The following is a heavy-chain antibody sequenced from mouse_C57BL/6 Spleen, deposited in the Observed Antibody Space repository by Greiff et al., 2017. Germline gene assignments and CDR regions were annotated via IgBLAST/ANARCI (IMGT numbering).Heavy chain of an antibody. CDR3: ARLSYGNYPWYYAMDY. V-gene: IGHV5-6*01. J-gene: IGHJ4*01. D-gene: IGHD2-1*01. CDR2: ISSGGSYT. CDR1: GFTFSSYG. Sequence: EVQRVESGGDLVKPGGSLKLSCAASGFTFSSYGMSWVRQTPDKRLEWVATISSGGSYTYYPDSVKGRFTISRDNAKNTLYLKMSSLKSEDTAMYYCARLSYGNYPWYYAMDYWGQGTSVTVSS.